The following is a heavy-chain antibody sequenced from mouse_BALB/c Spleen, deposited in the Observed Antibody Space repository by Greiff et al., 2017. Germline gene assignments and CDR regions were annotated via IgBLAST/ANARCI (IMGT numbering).Heavy chain of an antibody. CDR1: GFTFSSVG. J-gene: IGHJ4*01. CDR2: ISSGSSTI. V-gene: IGHV5-17*02. Sequence: EVQLVESGGGLVQPGGSRKLSCAASGFTFSSVGMHWVRQAPEKGLEWVAYISSGSSTIYYADTVKGRFTISRDNPKNTLFLQMTSLRSEDTAMYYCASAGVTTYYAMDYWGQGTSVTVSS. CDR3: ASAGVTTYYAMDY. D-gene: IGHD2-2*01.